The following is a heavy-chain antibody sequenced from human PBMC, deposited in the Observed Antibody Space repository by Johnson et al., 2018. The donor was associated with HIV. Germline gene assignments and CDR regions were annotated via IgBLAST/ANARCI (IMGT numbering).Heavy chain of an antibody. CDR1: GFTFNSYG. D-gene: IGHD6-13*01. V-gene: IGHV3-30*19. J-gene: IGHJ3*01. CDR3: AREQQLPLGDAFDV. CDR2: IWYDGSNK. Sequence: QVQLVESGGGVVQPGRSLRLSCAASGFTFNSYGMHWVRQAPGKGLEWVAVIWYDGSNKYYADSVKGRFTISRDNSKNTLYLQMNSLRAEDTAVYHCAREQQLPLGDAFDVWGQGTMVTVSS.